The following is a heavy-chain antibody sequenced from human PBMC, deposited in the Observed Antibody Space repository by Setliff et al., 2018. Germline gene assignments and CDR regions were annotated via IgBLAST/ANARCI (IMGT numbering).Heavy chain of an antibody. Sequence: ASVKVSCKASGYTFTSYGISWVRQAPGQGLEWMGGIIPILGIANYAQKFQGRVTITRDTSASTAYMELSSLRSEDTAVYYCARISRLAIYYFDYWGQGTLVTVSS. CDR1: GYTFTSYG. V-gene: IGHV1-69*10. CDR2: IIPILGIA. D-gene: IGHD3-9*01. CDR3: ARISRLAIYYFDY. J-gene: IGHJ4*02.